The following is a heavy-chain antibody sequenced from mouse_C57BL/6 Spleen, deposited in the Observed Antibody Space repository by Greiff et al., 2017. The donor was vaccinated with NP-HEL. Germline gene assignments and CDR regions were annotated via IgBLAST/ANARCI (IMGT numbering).Heavy chain of an antibody. CDR1: GFNIKDDY. Sequence: EVQLQQSGAELVRPGASVKLSCTASGFNIKDDYMHWVKQRPEQGLEWIGWIDPENGDTEYASKFQGKATITADTSSNTAYLQLSSLTSEDTAVYYCTAYDRFAYWGQGTLVTVSA. CDR2: IDPENGDT. V-gene: IGHV14-4*01. D-gene: IGHD2-3*01. J-gene: IGHJ3*01. CDR3: TAYDRFAY.